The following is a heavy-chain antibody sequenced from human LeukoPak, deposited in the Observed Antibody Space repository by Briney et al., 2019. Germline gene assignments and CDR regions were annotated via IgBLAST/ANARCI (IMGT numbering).Heavy chain of an antibody. CDR2: IYYSGST. CDR1: GDSIGSGGYY. J-gene: IGHJ6*02. D-gene: IGHD2-2*01. Sequence: SETLSLTCTVSGDSIGSGGYYWSWIRQHPGKGLEQIGYIYYSGSTYYNPSLKSRVTILVDTSKNQFSLKLSSVTAADTAVYYCARDRRYCSSTSCPDHGMDVWGQGTTVTVSS. CDR3: ARDRRYCSSTSCPDHGMDV. V-gene: IGHV4-31*03.